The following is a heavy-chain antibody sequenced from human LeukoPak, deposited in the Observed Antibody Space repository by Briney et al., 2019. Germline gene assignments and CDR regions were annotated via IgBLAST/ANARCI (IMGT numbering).Heavy chain of an antibody. Sequence: SENLSLTCAVSGYSISSGYYWGWIRQPPGKGLEWIGSIYHSGSTYYNPSLKSRVTISVDTSRNQFSLKLSSVTAADTAVYYCANQTPTYSNTFDYWGQGTLVTVSS. J-gene: IGHJ4*02. CDR3: ANQTPTYSNTFDY. CDR2: IYHSGST. D-gene: IGHD4-11*01. V-gene: IGHV4-38-2*01. CDR1: GYSISSGYY.